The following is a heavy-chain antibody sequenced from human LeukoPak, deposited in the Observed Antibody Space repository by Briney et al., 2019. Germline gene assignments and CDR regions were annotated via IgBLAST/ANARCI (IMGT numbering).Heavy chain of an antibody. V-gene: IGHV3-48*03. CDR3: ARGNYGSGFDN. CDR2: ISSSGSTI. CDR1: GFTFSSYE. Sequence: GGSLRLSCAASGFTFSSYEMNWVRQAPGKGLEWVSYISSSGSTIYYADSVKGRFTISRDNAKNSLYLQMNSLRAEDTAVYYCARGNYGSGFDNWGHGTLVTVSS. D-gene: IGHD3-10*01. J-gene: IGHJ5*01.